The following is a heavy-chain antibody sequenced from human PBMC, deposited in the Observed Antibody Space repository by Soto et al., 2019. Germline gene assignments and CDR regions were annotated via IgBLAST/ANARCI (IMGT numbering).Heavy chain of an antibody. CDR3: ATAYSRGWYYFDY. D-gene: IGHD6-19*01. Sequence: EVQLLESGGGLVQPGGSLRLSCAASGFTFSSYAMSWVRQAPGKGLEWGSAISGSAGSTYYADSVKGRFTISRDNSQNTLYRQMNSLRAEDTAVYYCATAYSRGWYYFDYWGQGTRVTVSS. V-gene: IGHV3-23*01. CDR2: ISGSAGST. J-gene: IGHJ4*02. CDR1: GFTFSSYA.